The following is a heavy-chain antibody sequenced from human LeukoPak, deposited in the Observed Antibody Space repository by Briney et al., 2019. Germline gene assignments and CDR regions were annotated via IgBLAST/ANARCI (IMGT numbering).Heavy chain of an antibody. V-gene: IGHV1-2*02. CDR3: ARVRSWYLEYFQH. J-gene: IGHJ1*01. Sequence: ASVKVSCKASGYTFTGYYMHWVRQAPGQGLEWMGWINPNSGGTHYAQKFQGRVTMTRDTSISTAYMELSRLRSDDTAVYYCARVRSWYLEYFQHWGQGTLVTVSS. CDR2: INPNSGGT. CDR1: GYTFTGYY. D-gene: IGHD6-13*01.